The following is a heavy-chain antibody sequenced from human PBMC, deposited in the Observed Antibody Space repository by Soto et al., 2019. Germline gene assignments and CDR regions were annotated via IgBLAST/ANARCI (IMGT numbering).Heavy chain of an antibody. Sequence: EVQLLESGGGLVQPEGSLGLSCEASGFTFSSYAMSWVRQAPGKGLEWVSGISGGGSTTYYADSVKGRFSISRDNSKNTLYLQVNSLRAEDTAVYYCPRDQAAGGTISRYFQDWGQGTLVTVSS. D-gene: IGHD6-13*01. J-gene: IGHJ1*01. CDR2: ISGGGSTT. V-gene: IGHV3-23*01. CDR3: PRDQAAGGTISRYFQD. CDR1: GFTFSSYA.